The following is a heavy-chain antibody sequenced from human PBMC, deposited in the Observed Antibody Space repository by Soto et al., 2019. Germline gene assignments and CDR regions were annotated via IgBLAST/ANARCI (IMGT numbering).Heavy chain of an antibody. Sequence: GGSLRLSCAASGFTVSSNYMSWVRQAPGKGLEWVSVIYSGGSTYYADSVKGRFTISRDNSKNTLYLQMNSLRAEDTAVYYCARGPGLMVVAATAEHAFDIWGQGTMVTVSS. CDR3: ARGPGLMVVAATAEHAFDI. CDR1: GFTVSSNY. CDR2: IYSGGST. V-gene: IGHV3-53*01. J-gene: IGHJ3*02. D-gene: IGHD2-15*01.